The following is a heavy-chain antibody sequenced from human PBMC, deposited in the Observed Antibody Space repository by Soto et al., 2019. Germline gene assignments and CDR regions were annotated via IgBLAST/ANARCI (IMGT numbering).Heavy chain of an antibody. Sequence: QVQLVESGGGVVQPGRSLRLSCAVSGFTFSDYGMNWVCPAPGKGLEWVALISYDGSKKYHADAVKGRFTISRDNSKNTPYLHMNSLRADDTAVYYFAKVERDYYYYYGIDVWGQGTTVTVSS. J-gene: IGHJ6*02. CDR1: GFTFSDYG. V-gene: IGHV3-30*18. CDR2: ISYDGSKK. CDR3: AKVERDYYYYYGIDV. D-gene: IGHD1-1*01.